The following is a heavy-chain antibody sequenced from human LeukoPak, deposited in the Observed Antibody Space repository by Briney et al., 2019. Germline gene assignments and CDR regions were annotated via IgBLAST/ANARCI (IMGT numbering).Heavy chain of an antibody. CDR3: ARVLPLTPYAFAV. Sequence: QPGGSLRLSCTASGFTFSSYWMSWVRQAPGKGLEWVANIKQDGSEKYYVDSVKGRFTISRDNAEKSLSLQMNSLTAEDTAVYSCARVLPLTPYAFAVWGQGTMVTVSS. CDR2: IKQDGSEK. CDR1: GFTFSSYW. J-gene: IGHJ3*01. V-gene: IGHV3-7*01.